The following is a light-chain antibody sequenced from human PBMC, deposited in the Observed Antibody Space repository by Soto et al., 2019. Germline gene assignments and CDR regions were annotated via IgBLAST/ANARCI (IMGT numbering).Light chain of an antibody. Sequence: EFVLTQSPGTLSLSPGERATLSCRASQTVRNNYLAWYQQKPGQAPRLLIYDASSRATGIPGRFSGSGSGTDFTLTISRLEPEDFAVYYCQQYGSSPETFGRGTKVEIK. CDR2: DAS. V-gene: IGKV3-20*01. CDR1: QTVRNNY. J-gene: IGKJ1*01. CDR3: QQYGSSPET.